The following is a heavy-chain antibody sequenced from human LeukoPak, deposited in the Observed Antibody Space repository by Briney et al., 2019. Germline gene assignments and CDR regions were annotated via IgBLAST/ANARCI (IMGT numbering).Heavy chain of an antibody. V-gene: IGHV4-39*01. CDR1: GFTFSSYA. Sequence: GSLRLSCAASGFTFSSYAMSWVRQPPGKGLEWIGSIYYSGSTYYNPSLKSRVTIFVDTSKNQFSLKLSSVTAADTAVYYCARQGGSMVSVGYYFDYWGQGTLVTVSS. D-gene: IGHD2-2*01. J-gene: IGHJ4*02. CDR3: ARQGGSMVSVGYYFDY. CDR2: IYYSGST.